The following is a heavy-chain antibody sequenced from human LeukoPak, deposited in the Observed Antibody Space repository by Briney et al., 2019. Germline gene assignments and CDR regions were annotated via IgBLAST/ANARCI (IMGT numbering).Heavy chain of an antibody. CDR1: GDTFTIND. CDR3: ALSLVGATIDY. Sequence: ASVKVSCKASGDTFTINDINWVRQAPGQGLEWMGWINPNSGGTNYAQKFQGRVTMTRDTSISTAYMELSRLRSDDTAVYYCALSLVGATIDYWGQGTLVTVPS. D-gene: IGHD1-26*01. CDR2: INPNSGGT. J-gene: IGHJ4*02. V-gene: IGHV1-2*02.